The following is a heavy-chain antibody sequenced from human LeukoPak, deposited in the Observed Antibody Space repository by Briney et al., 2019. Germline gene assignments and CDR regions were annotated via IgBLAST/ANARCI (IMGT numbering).Heavy chain of an antibody. CDR2: ISYDGSNK. Sequence: GRSLRLSCAASGFTFSSYAMHWVRQAPGKGLEWVAVISYDGSNKYYADSVKGRFTISRDNSKNTLYLQMSSLSGEDTAVYYCAKVFRSSGYYFWYFDLWGRGTLVTVSS. V-gene: IGHV3-30-3*01. D-gene: IGHD3-22*01. CDR1: GFTFSSYA. J-gene: IGHJ2*01. CDR3: AKVFRSSGYYFWYFDL.